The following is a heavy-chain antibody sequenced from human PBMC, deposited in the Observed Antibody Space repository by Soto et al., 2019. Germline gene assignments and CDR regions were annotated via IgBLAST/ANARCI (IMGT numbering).Heavy chain of an antibody. CDR2: IIPIFGTA. Sequence: ASVKVSCKASGGTFSSYAISWVRQAPGQGLEWMGGIIPIFGTANYAQKFQGRVTITADKSTSAAYMEPSSLRSEDTAVYYCARDVFGAAGTYYYYGMDVWGQGTTVTVSS. V-gene: IGHV1-69*06. J-gene: IGHJ6*02. CDR3: ARDVFGAAGTYYYYGMDV. CDR1: GGTFSSYA. D-gene: IGHD6-13*01.